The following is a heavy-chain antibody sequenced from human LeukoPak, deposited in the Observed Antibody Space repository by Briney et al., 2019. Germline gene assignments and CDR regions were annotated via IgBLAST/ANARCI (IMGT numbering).Heavy chain of an antibody. CDR3: ARTTEGGYSYRYFYYYYMDV. CDR1: GISITTNGLY. D-gene: IGHD5-18*01. J-gene: IGHJ6*03. Sequence: SETLSLTCAVSGISITTNGLYWAWIRQSPGKGLEWIGTIRFSGLTYPKASLKSRVTISVDTSKNQFSLKLSSVTAADTAVYYCARTTEGGYSYRYFYYYYMDVWGKGTTVTISS. V-gene: IGHV4-39*07. CDR2: IRFSGLT.